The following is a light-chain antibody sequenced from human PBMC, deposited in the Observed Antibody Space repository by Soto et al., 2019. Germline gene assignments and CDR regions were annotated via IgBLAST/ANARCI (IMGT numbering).Light chain of an antibody. Sequence: SSELTQPPSVSVAPGQTARIPCGGDNIGSKSVYWYQQKPGQAPVVVVYDGSDRPSGIPERFSGSNSGTTATLTISRVEAGDEADYFCQVWDSTSDHYVFGAGTKGTVL. CDR2: DGS. J-gene: IGLJ1*01. V-gene: IGLV3-21*02. CDR1: NIGSKS. CDR3: QVWDSTSDHYV.